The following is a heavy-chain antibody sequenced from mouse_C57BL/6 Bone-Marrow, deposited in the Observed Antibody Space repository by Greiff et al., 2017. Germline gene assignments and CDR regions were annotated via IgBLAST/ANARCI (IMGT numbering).Heavy chain of an antibody. J-gene: IGHJ1*03. CDR2: ISNLAYSI. V-gene: IGHV5-15*01. Sequence: EVQRVESGGGLVQPGGSLKLSCAASGFTFSDYGMAWVRQAPRKGPEWVAFISNLAYSIYYADTVTGRFTISRENAKNTLYLEMSSLRSEDTAMYYCARRIRDYYGSSYWYFDVWGTGTTVTVSS. D-gene: IGHD1-1*01. CDR1: GFTFSDYG. CDR3: ARRIRDYYGSSYWYFDV.